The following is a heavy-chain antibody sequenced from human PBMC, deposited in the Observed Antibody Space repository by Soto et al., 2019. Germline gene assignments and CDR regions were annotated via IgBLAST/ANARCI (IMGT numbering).Heavy chain of an antibody. V-gene: IGHV1-3*01. CDR2: INAGNGNT. J-gene: IGHJ4*02. CDR3: ARDSGSITGTTLFDY. D-gene: IGHD1-7*01. CDR1: GYTFTSYA. Sequence: ASVKVSCKASGYTFTSYAMHWVRQAPGQRLEWMGWINAGNGNTKYSQKFQGRVTITRDTSASTAYMELSSLRSEDTAVYYCARDSGSITGTTLFDYWGQGTLVTV.